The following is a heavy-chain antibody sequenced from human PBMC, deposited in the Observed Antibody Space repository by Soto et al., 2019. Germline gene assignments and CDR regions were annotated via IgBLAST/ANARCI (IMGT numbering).Heavy chain of an antibody. CDR2: ISNDGSGA. CDR3: VRDRPNNWFDP. CDR1: GFTFNSHW. Sequence: GGSLRLSCAASGFTFNSHWMHWVRQVPGNGPEWVARISNDGSGAVYADSVKGRFTISRDNAKNTVYLEMNSLGVDDTAVYHCVRDRPNNWFDPWGQGTLVTVSS. V-gene: IGHV3-74*01. J-gene: IGHJ5*02.